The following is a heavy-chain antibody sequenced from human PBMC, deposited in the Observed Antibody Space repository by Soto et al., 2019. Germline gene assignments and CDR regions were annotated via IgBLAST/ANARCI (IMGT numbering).Heavy chain of an antibody. V-gene: IGHV3-9*01. CDR1: GFTFDDFA. CDR3: XXXXXXXXXXXXFDS. CDR2: ISWNSGTI. Sequence: VQLVESGGGLVQPGRSLRLSCAASGFTFDDFAMHWVRQAPGKGLEWVSGISWNSGTIVYADSVKGRFTISRDNXXXXXXXXXXXXXXXXXXXXXXXXXXXXXXXXXXFDSWGQGTLVTVSS. J-gene: IGHJ4*02.